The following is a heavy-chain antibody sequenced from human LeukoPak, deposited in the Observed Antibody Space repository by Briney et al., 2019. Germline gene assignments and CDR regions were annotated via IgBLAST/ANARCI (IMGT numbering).Heavy chain of an antibody. CDR1: GFTFSSYW. CDR2: IKQDGSEK. V-gene: IGHV3-7*02. Sequence: GGSLRLSCAASGFTFSSYWMSWVRQAPGKGLEWVANIKQDGSEKYYVDSVKGRFTISRDNAKNSLYLQMNSLRAEDTSVYYCARVEDSSGYYGPYFDYWGQGTLVTVSP. D-gene: IGHD3-22*01. CDR3: ARVEDSSGYYGPYFDY. J-gene: IGHJ4*02.